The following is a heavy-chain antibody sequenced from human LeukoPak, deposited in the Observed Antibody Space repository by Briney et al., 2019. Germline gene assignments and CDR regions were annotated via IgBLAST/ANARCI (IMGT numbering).Heavy chain of an antibody. D-gene: IGHD5-12*01. J-gene: IGHJ4*02. V-gene: IGHV4-39*01. CDR3: ARHVGGPYSGYDTVQYFDY. CDR1: GGSISSSSYY. Sequence: SETLSLTCTVSGGSISSSSYYWGWIRQPPGKGLEWIGSIYYSGSTYYNPSLKSRVTISVDTSKNQFSLKLSSVTAADTAVYYCARHVGGPYSGYDTVQYFDYWGQGTLVTVSS. CDR2: IYYSGST.